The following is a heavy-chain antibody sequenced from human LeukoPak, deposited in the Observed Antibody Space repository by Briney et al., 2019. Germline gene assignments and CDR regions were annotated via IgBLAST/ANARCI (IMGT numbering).Heavy chain of an antibody. Sequence: PGGSLRLSCAASEFTFSTYAMHWVRQAPGKGLEWVANIKQDGSEKYYVDSVKGRFTISRDNAKNSLYLQMNSLRAEDTAVYYCAREGSEAYFDYWGQGTLVTVSS. D-gene: IGHD3-10*01. CDR3: AREGSEAYFDY. CDR2: IKQDGSEK. CDR1: EFTFSTYA. J-gene: IGHJ4*02. V-gene: IGHV3-7*01.